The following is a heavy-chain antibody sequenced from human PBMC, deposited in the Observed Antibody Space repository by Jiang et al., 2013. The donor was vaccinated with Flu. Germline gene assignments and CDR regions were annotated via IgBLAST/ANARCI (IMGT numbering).Heavy chain of an antibody. D-gene: IGHD3-3*01. CDR2: IYHSGST. V-gene: IGHV4-30-2*01. J-gene: IGHJ5*02. Sequence: GSGLVKPSQTLSLTCAVSGGSISSGGYSWSWIRQPPGKGLEWIGYIYHSGSTYYNPSLKSRVTISVDRSKNQFSLKLSSVTAADTAVYYCARLRVGDYDFWSGYGWFDPWGQGTLVTVSS. CDR1: GGSISSGGYS. CDR3: ARLRVGDYDFWSGYGWFDP.